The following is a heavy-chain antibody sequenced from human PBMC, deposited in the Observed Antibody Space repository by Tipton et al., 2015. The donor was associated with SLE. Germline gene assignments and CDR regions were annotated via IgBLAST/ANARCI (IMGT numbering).Heavy chain of an antibody. D-gene: IGHD2-15*01. CDR3: AKDTSSFYPDY. J-gene: IGHJ4*02. Sequence: QSGAEVRKPGASVKVSCKASGYTFSAYYMHWVRRAPGQGLEWMGRINPISGDTNYAQKFQDRVTMARDTSTSTAYMELSSLRSDDTAVYYCAKDTSSFYPDYWGQGTLVTVSS. V-gene: IGHV1-2*06. CDR1: GYTFSAYY. CDR2: INPISGDT.